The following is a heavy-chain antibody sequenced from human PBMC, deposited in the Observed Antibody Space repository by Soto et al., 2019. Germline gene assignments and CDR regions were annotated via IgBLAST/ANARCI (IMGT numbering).Heavy chain of an antibody. V-gene: IGHV4-39*01. CDR3: AIRAVTGKYEFDY. CDR1: GGSISSSSYY. D-gene: IGHD1-20*01. CDR2: IYYSGST. Sequence: SETLSLTCTVSGGSISSSSYYWGWIRQPPGKGLEWIGSIYYSGSTYYNPSLKSRVTISVDTSKNQFSLKLSSVTAADTAVYYCAIRAVTGKYEFDYWGQGTLVTVSS. J-gene: IGHJ4*02.